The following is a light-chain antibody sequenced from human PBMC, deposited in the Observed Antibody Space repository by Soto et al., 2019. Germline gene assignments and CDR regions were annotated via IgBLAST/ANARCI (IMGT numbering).Light chain of an antibody. J-gene: IGKJ4*01. Sequence: EIVLTQSPATLSLSPGDRATLSFRASQSVHRYLAWYQQKPGQAPRLLMYEASNRATGIPATFSANGSGTDFTLTITNLEPEDFAVYYCQQRRSWPPTFGGGTKVDIK. CDR1: QSVHRY. CDR2: EAS. CDR3: QQRRSWPPT. V-gene: IGKV3-11*01.